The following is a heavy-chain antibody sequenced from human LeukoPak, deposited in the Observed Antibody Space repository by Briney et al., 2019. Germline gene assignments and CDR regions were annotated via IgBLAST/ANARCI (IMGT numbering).Heavy chain of an antibody. CDR3: ARTETYYGSGSYFDAFDI. CDR1: RYSFTSYW. D-gene: IGHD3-10*01. Sequence: GESLKNSCKGGRYSFTSYWIGWVRPMPGKGLEWVGIIYPGDSDTRYSPSFQGQVTISADKSISTAYLQWSSLKASDTAMYYCARTETYYGSGSYFDAFDIWGQGTMVTVSS. CDR2: IYPGDSDT. J-gene: IGHJ3*02. V-gene: IGHV5-51*01.